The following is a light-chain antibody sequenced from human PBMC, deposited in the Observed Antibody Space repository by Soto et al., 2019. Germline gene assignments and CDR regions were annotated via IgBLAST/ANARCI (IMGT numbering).Light chain of an antibody. J-gene: IGLJ1*01. CDR2: DVS. CDR3: CSYAGSHTYV. V-gene: IGLV2-11*01. Sequence: QSAQTHHLYVSWSPGQAVTISRTGTSSDVGGYNYVSWYQQHPGKAPKLMIYDVSKRPSGVPDRFSGSKSGNTASLTISGLQAEDEADYYCCSYAGSHTYVFGTGTRSPS. CDR1: SSDVGGYNY.